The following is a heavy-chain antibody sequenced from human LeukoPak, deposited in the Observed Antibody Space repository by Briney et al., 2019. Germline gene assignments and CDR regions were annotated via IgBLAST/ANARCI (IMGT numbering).Heavy chain of an antibody. CDR3: AKDMGGGYSYGKIDY. J-gene: IGHJ4*02. CDR2: ISWNSGSI. CDR1: GFTFDDYA. V-gene: IGHV3-9*01. Sequence: GGSLRLSCAASGFTFDDYAMHWVRQAPGKGLEWVSGISWNSGSIGYADSVKGRFTISRDIAKNSLYLQMNSLRAEDTALYYCAKDMGGGYSYGKIDYWGQGTLVTVSS. D-gene: IGHD5-18*01.